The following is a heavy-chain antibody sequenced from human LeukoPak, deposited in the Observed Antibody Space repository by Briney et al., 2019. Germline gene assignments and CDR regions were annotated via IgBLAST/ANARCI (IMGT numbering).Heavy chain of an antibody. J-gene: IGHJ4*02. CDR2: IFYSGST. CDR3: ARHYCSGGTCYSFDL. CDR1: GGSISGYY. D-gene: IGHD2-15*01. V-gene: IGHV4-59*08. Sequence: SETLSLTCTVSGGSISGYYWSCIRQPPGKGLEWIAFIFYSGSTMYNPSLKSRVTISVDTSKNQFSLKLNSVTAADTAFHYCARHYCSGGTCYSFDLWGQGSLVTVSS.